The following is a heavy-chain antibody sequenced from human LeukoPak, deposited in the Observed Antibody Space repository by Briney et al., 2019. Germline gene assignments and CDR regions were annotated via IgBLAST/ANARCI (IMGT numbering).Heavy chain of an antibody. D-gene: IGHD3-3*01. Sequence: SETLSLTCAVYGGSFSGYYWSWIRQPPVKGLEWIGEINHSGSTNYNPSLKSRVTISVDTSKNQFSLKLSSVTAADTAVYYCARTAAYYDFWSGSGYYFDYWGQGTLVTVSS. CDR3: ARTAAYYDFWSGSGYYFDY. V-gene: IGHV4-34*01. CDR1: GGSFSGYY. J-gene: IGHJ4*02. CDR2: INHSGST.